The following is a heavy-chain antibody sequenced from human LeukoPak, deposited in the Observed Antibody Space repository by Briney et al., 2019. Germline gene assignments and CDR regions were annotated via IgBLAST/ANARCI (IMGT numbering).Heavy chain of an antibody. CDR1: GDTASSNSAA. D-gene: IGHD4-17*01. Sequence: SQTLSLTSAISGDTASSNSAAWNCIRQSPSRGLEWLGRTYYRSKWYNEYAVSVNSRLSITPDTSKNHFSLQLNFVTPEDTATYYCAGAYGTYLHFDYWGQGSLVTVSS. V-gene: IGHV6-1*01. CDR3: AGAYGTYLHFDY. J-gene: IGHJ4*02. CDR2: TYYRSKWYN.